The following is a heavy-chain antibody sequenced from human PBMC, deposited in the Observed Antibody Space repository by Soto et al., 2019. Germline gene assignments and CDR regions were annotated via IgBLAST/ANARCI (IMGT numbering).Heavy chain of an antibody. CDR2: IWYDGSNK. J-gene: IGHJ6*02. V-gene: IGHV3-33*01. CDR3: ARGMEPRDGSGMDV. D-gene: IGHD1-26*01. CDR1: GXTFSSYG. Sequence: LRLSFAASGXTFSSYGMHWVRQAPGKGLEWVAVIWYDGSNKYYADSVKGRFTISRDNSKNTLYLQMNSLRAEDTAVYYCARGMEPRDGSGMDVWGQGTTVTV.